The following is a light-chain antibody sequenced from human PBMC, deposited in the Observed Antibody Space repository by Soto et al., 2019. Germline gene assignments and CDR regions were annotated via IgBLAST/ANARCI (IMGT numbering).Light chain of an antibody. J-gene: IGLJ1*01. CDR2: EVD. V-gene: IGLV2-14*01. CDR3: SSSASGGSLGV. Sequence: QSALTQPASVSGSPGQSITISCTGTSSDVGRYTFVSWFQQHPGKAPKLIIYEVDNRPSGVSNRFSGSKSGNTASLTISGLQADDEADYYCSSSASGGSLGVFGSGTKLTVL. CDR1: SSDVGRYTF.